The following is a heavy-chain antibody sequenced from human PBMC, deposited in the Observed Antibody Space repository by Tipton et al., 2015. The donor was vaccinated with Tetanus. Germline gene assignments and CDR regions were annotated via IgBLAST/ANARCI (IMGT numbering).Heavy chain of an antibody. CDR2: VYYTGNT. Sequence: TLSLTCLVSGGSMNTGGHYGAWVRQSPGQGLEWIGYVYYTGNTYYNPSLKSRVTISVDSSRNQFSLKMTSLTAADTAVYYCARRLIQNWFDPWGQGALVTVSS. D-gene: IGHD2-8*01. V-gene: IGHV4-31*03. CDR1: GGSMNTGGHY. CDR3: ARRLIQNWFDP. J-gene: IGHJ5*02.